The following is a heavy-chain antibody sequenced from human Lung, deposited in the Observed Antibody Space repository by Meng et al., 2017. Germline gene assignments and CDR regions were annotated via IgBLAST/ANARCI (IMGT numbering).Heavy chain of an antibody. CDR1: GGTFSSSA. V-gene: IGHV1-69*01. Sequence: QVQLVRSGAEVKKPGSSVKFSCKASGGTFSSSAISWVRQAPGQGPEWMGGIIPLFDTTHYAQNFQGRVSITADESTRTAYMELSSLRSEDTAVYYCARALGLTTMMTYWGQGTLVTVSS. J-gene: IGHJ4*02. D-gene: IGHD3-22*01. CDR2: IIPLFDTT. CDR3: ARALGLTTMMTY.